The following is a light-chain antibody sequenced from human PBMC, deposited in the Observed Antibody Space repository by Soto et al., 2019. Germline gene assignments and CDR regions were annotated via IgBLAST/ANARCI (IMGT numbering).Light chain of an antibody. V-gene: IGLV2-14*01. Sequence: QSVLTQPASVSGSPGQSITISCTGTSSDVGGYDFVSWYQQHPGKAPKLMIYDVSNRPSGVSNRFSASKSGNTASLTISGLQAEDEGDYYCSSYASSSTRGVVFGGGTQLTVL. CDR2: DVS. CDR3: SSYASSSTRGVV. J-gene: IGLJ2*01. CDR1: SSDVGGYDF.